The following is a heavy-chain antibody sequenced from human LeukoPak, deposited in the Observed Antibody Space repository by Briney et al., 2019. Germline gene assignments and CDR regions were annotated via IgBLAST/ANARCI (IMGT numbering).Heavy chain of an antibody. CDR3: AKRRHDYGDYYYMDD. Sequence: GGSLRLSCAGSGFTFNTYAMSWVRQAPGKGLEWVSGITGTGGNTYYADSVKGRFTISRVNSKNTLYLQMNSLRADDTAVYYCAKRRHDYGDYYYMDDWGKGTTVTVSS. D-gene: IGHD4-17*01. V-gene: IGHV3-23*01. CDR2: ITGTGGNT. CDR1: GFTFNTYA. J-gene: IGHJ6*03.